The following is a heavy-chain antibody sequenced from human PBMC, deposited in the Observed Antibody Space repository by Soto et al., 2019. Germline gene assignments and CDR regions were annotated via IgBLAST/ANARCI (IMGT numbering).Heavy chain of an antibody. CDR3: ASLGHSGYGYLSKKMRGIWFDP. V-gene: IGHV1-69*13. CDR2: IIPIFGTA. J-gene: IGHJ5*02. Sequence: SVKVSCKASGGTFSSYAISWVRQAPGQGLEWMGGIIPIFGTANYAQKFQGRVTITADESTSTAYMELSSLRSEDTAVYYCASLGHSGYGYLSKKMRGIWFDPWGQGTLVTVSS. CDR1: GGTFSSYA. D-gene: IGHD5-12*01.